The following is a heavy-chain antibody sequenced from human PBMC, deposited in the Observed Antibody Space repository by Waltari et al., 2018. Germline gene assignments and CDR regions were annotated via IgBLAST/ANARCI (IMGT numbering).Heavy chain of an antibody. V-gene: IGHV2-5*01. CDR1: GFSLSTSGVG. Sequence: QITLKESGPTLVKPTQTLTLTCTFSGFSLSTSGVGVGWIRQPPGKALEWLALIYWNDDKRYSPSLKSRLTITKDTSKNQVVLTMTNMDPVDTATDYCAHSRGEWFRELALSYWGQGTLVTVSS. CDR2: IYWNDDK. J-gene: IGHJ4*02. D-gene: IGHD3-10*01. CDR3: AHSRGEWFRELALSY.